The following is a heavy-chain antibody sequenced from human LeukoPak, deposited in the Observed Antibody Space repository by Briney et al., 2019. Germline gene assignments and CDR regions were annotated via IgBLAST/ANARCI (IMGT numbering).Heavy chain of an antibody. CDR1: GGTFSSYA. Sequence: GASEKVSCKASGGTFSSYAISWVRQAPGQGLEWMGGIIPIFGTANYAQKFQGRVAITADKSTSTAYMELSSLRSEDTAVYYCARDRASDAFDIWGQGTMVTVSS. J-gene: IGHJ3*02. CDR2: IIPIFGTA. CDR3: ARDRASDAFDI. V-gene: IGHV1-69*06. D-gene: IGHD3-10*01.